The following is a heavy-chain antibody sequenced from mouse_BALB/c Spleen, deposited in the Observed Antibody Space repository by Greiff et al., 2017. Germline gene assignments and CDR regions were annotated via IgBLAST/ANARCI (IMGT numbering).Heavy chain of an antibody. CDR1: GYTFTSYW. CDR3: TRGDDWDY. Sequence: VQLQQPGAELVKPGASVKMSCKASGYTFTSYWMHWVKQRPGQGLEWIGVIDPSDSYTSYNQKFKGKATLTVDTSSSTAYMQLSSLTSEDSAVYYCTRGDDWDYWGQGTTLTVSS. CDR2: IDPSDSYT. J-gene: IGHJ2*01. V-gene: IGHV1S127*01. D-gene: IGHD2-4*01.